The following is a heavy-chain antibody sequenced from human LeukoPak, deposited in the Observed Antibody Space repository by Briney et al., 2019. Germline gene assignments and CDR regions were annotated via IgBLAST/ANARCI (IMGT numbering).Heavy chain of an antibody. D-gene: IGHD2-15*01. CDR2: ISGSDGST. Sequence: GGSLRLSCVASGFTFRSYSMNWVRQAPGRELAWVSTISGSDGSTYYADSVKGRFTISRDNSKNTLYLQMNSLRVEDTAIYYCAKGRGYCTGGSCYSDYWGQGTLVTVSS. J-gene: IGHJ4*02. CDR1: GFTFRSYS. V-gene: IGHV3-23*01. CDR3: AKGRGYCTGGSCYSDY.